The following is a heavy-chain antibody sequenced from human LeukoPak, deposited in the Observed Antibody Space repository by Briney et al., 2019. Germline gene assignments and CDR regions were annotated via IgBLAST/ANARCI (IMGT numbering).Heavy chain of an antibody. V-gene: IGHV3-48*03. CDR2: ISSSGSTI. D-gene: IGHD4-17*01. J-gene: IGHJ4*02. CDR1: GFTFCSYE. Sequence: GGSLRLSCAAPGFTFCSYEMNWVRQAPGEGLGWVSYISSSGSTIYYEDTVKGRFANSRDNAKNSLYLRMNSLRAEDTAVYYCATWDDYGAKFNWGQGTLVTVSS. CDR3: ATWDDYGAKFN.